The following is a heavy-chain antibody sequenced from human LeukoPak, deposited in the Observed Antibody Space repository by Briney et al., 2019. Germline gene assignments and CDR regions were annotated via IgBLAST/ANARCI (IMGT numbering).Heavy chain of an antibody. V-gene: IGHV3-30*03. CDR3: ARDPNYGGNSRYFDY. CDR1: GFTFSTYS. D-gene: IGHD4-23*01. J-gene: IGHJ4*02. Sequence: PGGSLRLSCAASGFTFSTYSMNWVRQAPGKGLEWVAVISYDGSNKYYADSVKGRFTISRDNSKNTLYLQMNSLRAEDTAVYYCARDPNYGGNSRYFDYWGQGTLVTVSS. CDR2: ISYDGSNK.